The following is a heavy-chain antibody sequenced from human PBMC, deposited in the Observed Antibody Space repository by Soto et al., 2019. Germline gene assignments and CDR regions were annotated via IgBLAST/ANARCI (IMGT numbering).Heavy chain of an antibody. D-gene: IGHD3-22*01. V-gene: IGHV1-46*01. CDR1: GYTFTSYY. CDR3: ARHAGYYDSSGYYGY. CDR2: INPSGGST. J-gene: IGHJ4*02. Sequence: GASVKVSCKASGYTFTSYYMHWVRQAPGQGLEWMGIINPSGGSTSYAQKFQGRVTMTRDTSTSTVYMELSSLRSEDTAMYYCARHAGYYDSSGYYGYWGQGTLVTVSS.